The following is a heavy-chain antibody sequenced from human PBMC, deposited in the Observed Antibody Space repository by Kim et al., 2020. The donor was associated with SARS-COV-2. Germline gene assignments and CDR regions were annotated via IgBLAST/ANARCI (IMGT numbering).Heavy chain of an antibody. D-gene: IGHD3-10*01. Sequence: GGSLRLSCAASGFTFSDYWIHWVRQAPGKGLVWVSRILPDGLSTSYASSLKGRFTIARDNAKNTVYLHMNGLRAEDTAVYYCTRRIGGSGSHYDYWGQGTLVTVSS. CDR1: GFTFSDYW. CDR2: ILPDGLST. J-gene: IGHJ4*02. CDR3: TRRIGGSGSHYDY. V-gene: IGHV3-74*01.